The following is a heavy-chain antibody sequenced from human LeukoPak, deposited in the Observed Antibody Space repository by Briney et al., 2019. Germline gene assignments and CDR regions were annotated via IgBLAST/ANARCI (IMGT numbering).Heavy chain of an antibody. Sequence: SQTLSLTCTVSGGSISSGGYYWRWIRQHPGKGLEWIGYIYYSGSTYYNPSLKSRVTISVDTSKNQFSLKLSSVTAADTAVYYCARGRAGYYYMDVWGKGTTVTVSS. CDR1: GGSISSGGYY. V-gene: IGHV4-31*03. D-gene: IGHD3-10*01. CDR2: IYYSGST. CDR3: ARGRAGYYYMDV. J-gene: IGHJ6*03.